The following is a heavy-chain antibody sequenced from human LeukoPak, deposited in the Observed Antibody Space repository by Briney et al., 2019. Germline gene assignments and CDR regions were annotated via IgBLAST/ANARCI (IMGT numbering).Heavy chain of an antibody. Sequence: PWGSLRLSCAASGFTFSSYWMSWVRQAPGKGLEWVANIKQDGSEKYYVDSVKGRFTISRDNAKNSLYLQMNSLRAEDTAVYYCARDTVDAYYYYHMDVWGKGTTDTVSS. J-gene: IGHJ6*03. CDR2: IKQDGSEK. D-gene: IGHD5-12*01. CDR3: ARDTVDAYYYYHMDV. CDR1: GFTFSSYW. V-gene: IGHV3-7*01.